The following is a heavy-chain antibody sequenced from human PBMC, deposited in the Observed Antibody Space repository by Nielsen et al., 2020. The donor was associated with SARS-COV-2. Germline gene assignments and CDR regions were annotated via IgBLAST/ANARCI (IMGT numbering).Heavy chain of an antibody. CDR1: GFTFSSYG. CDR2: ISYDGSNK. V-gene: IGHV3-30*03. J-gene: IGHJ6*03. Sequence: GGSLRLSCAASGFTFSSYGMHWVRQAPGKGLEWVAVISYDGSNKYYADSVKGRFAVSRDNAGNTVVLQIHSLRVEDTAVYYCAGGADFWSGTQRYYMDVWGKGTTVTVSS. D-gene: IGHD3-3*01. CDR3: AGGADFWSGTQRYYMDV.